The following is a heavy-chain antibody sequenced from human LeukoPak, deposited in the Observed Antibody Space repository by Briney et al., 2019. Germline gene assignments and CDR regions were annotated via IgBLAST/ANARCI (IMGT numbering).Heavy chain of an antibody. D-gene: IGHD1-14*01. V-gene: IGHV3-30*02. Sequence: GGSLRLSCAASGFTFSSSGMHWVRQAPGKGPEWVAFIRYDGSNKYYADSVKGRFTISRDNSKNTLYLQMNSLRAEDTAVYYCAKDTTPPKAGLDPWGQGTLVTVSS. J-gene: IGHJ5*02. CDR3: AKDTTPPKAGLDP. CDR1: GFTFSSSG. CDR2: IRYDGSNK.